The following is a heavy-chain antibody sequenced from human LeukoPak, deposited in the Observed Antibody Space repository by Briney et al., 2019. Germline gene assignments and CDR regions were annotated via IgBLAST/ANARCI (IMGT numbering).Heavy chain of an antibody. Sequence: GGSLGLSCAASGFSLSDYYMSWIRQAPGKGLEWVSYISSGGSTIYYADSVKGRFTISRDNAKNSLSLQMNSLRVEDTAVYYCARASLRFLEWHYYFDYWGQGTLVTVSS. J-gene: IGHJ4*02. D-gene: IGHD3-3*01. CDR2: ISSGGSTI. V-gene: IGHV3-11*04. CDR3: ARASLRFLEWHYYFDY. CDR1: GFSLSDYY.